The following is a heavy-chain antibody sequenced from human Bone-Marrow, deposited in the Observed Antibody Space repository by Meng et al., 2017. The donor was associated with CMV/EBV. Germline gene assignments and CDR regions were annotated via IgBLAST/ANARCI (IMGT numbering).Heavy chain of an antibody. CDR3: AKGIAARPNHYDMDV. Sequence: SGYSFTGYYIRWVRQAPGQGLEWMGWINPNSGGTNYAQKFQGRVTMTRDTSISTAYMELSRLTSDDTAVYYCAKGIAARPNHYDMDVWGQGTTVTVSS. V-gene: IGHV1-2*02. CDR1: GYSFTGYY. J-gene: IGHJ6*02. D-gene: IGHD6-6*01. CDR2: INPNSGGT.